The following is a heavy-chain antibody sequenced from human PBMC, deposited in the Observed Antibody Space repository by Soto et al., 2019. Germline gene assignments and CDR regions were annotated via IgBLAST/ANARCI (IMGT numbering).Heavy chain of an antibody. V-gene: IGHV4-31*11. J-gene: IGHJ5*02. Sequence: PSETLSLTCAVSGGSIISDGYSWTWIRQHLGKGPECIGHISSSGRASYSPSLKSRVAISLDASKNHFSLQLTSVTAADTAVYYCTRRYNWNDYYFDPWGQGTLVTVSS. CDR3: TRRYNWNDYYFDP. CDR2: ISSSGRA. CDR1: GGSIISDGYS. D-gene: IGHD1-20*01.